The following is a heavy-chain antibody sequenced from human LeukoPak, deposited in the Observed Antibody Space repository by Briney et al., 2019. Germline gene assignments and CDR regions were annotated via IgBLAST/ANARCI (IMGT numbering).Heavy chain of an antibody. CDR3: ARAEYYDILTGYYPFDY. D-gene: IGHD3-9*01. CDR1: GYTFTSHA. J-gene: IGHJ4*02. Sequence: ASVKVSCKASGYTFTSHAMNWVRQAPGQGLEWMGWINTNTGNPTYAQGFTGRFVFSLDTSVSTAYLQISSLKAEDTAVYYCARAEYYDILTGYYPFDYWGQGTLVTVSS. V-gene: IGHV7-4-1*02. CDR2: INTNTGNP.